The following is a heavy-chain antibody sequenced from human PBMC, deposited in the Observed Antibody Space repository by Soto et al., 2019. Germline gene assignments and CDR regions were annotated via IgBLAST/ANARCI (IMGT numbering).Heavy chain of an antibody. V-gene: IGHV4-39*07. CDR3: ARVPDR. CDR2: IYYSGST. CDR1: DDSITSSTFY. J-gene: IGHJ5*02. D-gene: IGHD2-2*01. Sequence: SETLSLTCTVSDDSITSSTFYWGWIRQSPGKGLEWIGSIYYSGSTYYSPSLKSRVTISVDTSKNQFSLKLSSVTAADTAVYYCARVPDRWGQGTLVTVSS.